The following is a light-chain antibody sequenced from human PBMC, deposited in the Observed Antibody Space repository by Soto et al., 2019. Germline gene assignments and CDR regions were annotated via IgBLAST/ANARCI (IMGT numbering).Light chain of an antibody. CDR2: AAY. V-gene: IGKV1-39*01. Sequence: DIQMTQSPSSLSASVGERVTITCRASQGIISYLNWYQQKPGKAPELLIYAAYRLQSGVLSRFSGSGSGTDFTLIIIRLQPEDFATYYCQQSYSTSCTFGQGTMLEIK. CDR1: QGIISY. CDR3: QQSYSTSCT. J-gene: IGKJ2*02.